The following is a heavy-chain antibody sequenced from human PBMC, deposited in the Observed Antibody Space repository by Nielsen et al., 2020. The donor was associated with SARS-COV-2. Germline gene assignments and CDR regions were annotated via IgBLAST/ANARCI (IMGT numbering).Heavy chain of an antibody. CDR1: SVSIRSNY. CDR2: ISNSGRP. D-gene: IGHD6-19*01. J-gene: IGHJ4*02. Sequence: SETLSLTCTVPSVSIRSNYWSWIRQSPGKGLEWIGYISNSGRPTYNPSLKSRVTISVDTSKNQFSLKLSSVTAADTAVYYCARGHAVAGPAFYYFDYWGQGTLVTVSS. CDR3: ARGHAVAGPAFYYFDY. V-gene: IGHV4-59*12.